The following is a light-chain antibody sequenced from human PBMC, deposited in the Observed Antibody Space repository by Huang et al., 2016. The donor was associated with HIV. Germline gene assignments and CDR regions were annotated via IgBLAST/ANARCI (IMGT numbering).Light chain of an antibody. CDR1: RSGSTN. J-gene: IGKJ4*01. CDR3: HQYNNWLLS. Sequence: EIVMTQSPATLSVSPGERVTLSCRANRSGSTNLAWYQQRPGPAPRLLIYGSSTRAPGIPARFSGSGSGTDFSLTISSLQSEDFALYYCHQYNNWLLSFGGGTRVDI. CDR2: GSS. V-gene: IGKV3-15*01.